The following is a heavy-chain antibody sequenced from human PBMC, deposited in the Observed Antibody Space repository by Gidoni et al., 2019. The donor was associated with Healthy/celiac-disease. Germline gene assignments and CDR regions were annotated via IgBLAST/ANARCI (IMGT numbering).Heavy chain of an antibody. CDR1: GFTFSCSA. CDR2: IRSKANSYAT. Sequence: EVQLVESGGGLVQPGGSLKLSCAASGFTFSCSAMHWVRQASGKGLEWVGRIRSKANSYATAYAASVKGRFTISRDDTKNTAYLQMNSLKTEDTAVYYCTSPLSGTYYMDVWGKGTTVTVSS. V-gene: IGHV3-73*01. D-gene: IGHD3-3*02. CDR3: TSPLSGTYYMDV. J-gene: IGHJ6*03.